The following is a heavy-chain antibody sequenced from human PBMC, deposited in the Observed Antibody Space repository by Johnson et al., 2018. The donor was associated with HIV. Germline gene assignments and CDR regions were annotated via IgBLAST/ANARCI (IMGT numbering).Heavy chain of an antibody. V-gene: IGHV3-20*04. Sequence: VQLVESGGGVVQPGRSLRLSCAASGFTVSSNYMSWVRQAPGKGLEWVSGINWNGDSTGYADSVKGRFTISRDNAKNSLYLQMNSLRAEDTAVYYCARETAGATNDAFDIWGQGTMVTVSS. D-gene: IGHD1-26*01. CDR3: ARETAGATNDAFDI. CDR2: INWNGDST. CDR1: GFTVSSNY. J-gene: IGHJ3*02.